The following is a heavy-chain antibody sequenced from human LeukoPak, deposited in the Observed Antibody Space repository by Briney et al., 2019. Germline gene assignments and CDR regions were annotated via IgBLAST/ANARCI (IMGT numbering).Heavy chain of an antibody. D-gene: IGHD6-13*01. J-gene: IGHJ6*02. V-gene: IGHV3-23*01. CDR1: GFTFSSYG. CDR2: ISGNGDIT. Sequence: PGGSLRLSCAASGFTFSSYGMHWVRQAPGKGLEWVSDISGNGDITYYADSVKGRFTISRDNSKNTLYLQMNSLRAEDTAVYYCARDSGQLQYYYYYGMDVWGQGTTVTVSS. CDR3: ARDSGQLQYYYYYGMDV.